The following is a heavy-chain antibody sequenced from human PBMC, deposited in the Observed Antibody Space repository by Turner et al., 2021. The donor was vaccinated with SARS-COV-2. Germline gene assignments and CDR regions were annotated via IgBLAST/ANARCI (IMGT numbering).Heavy chain of an antibody. J-gene: IGHJ4*02. CDR2: IIPIFGTA. Sequence: QVQLVQSGAEVKKPGSSVNVSCKASGGTFSNYAINWVRQAPGQGLEWMGGIIPIFGTANYAQKFQGRVTITADKSTSTAYMELSSLRSEDTAVYYCASTYYDILTGYLAYWGQGTLVTVSS. CDR3: ASTYYDILTGYLAY. CDR1: GGTFSNYA. D-gene: IGHD3-9*01. V-gene: IGHV1-69*06.